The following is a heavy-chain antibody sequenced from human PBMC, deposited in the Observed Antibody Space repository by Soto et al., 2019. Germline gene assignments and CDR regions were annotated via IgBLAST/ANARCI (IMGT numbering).Heavy chain of an antibody. Sequence: GGSLRLSCAASGFTFSNAWMSWVRQAPGKGLEWVGRIKSKTDGGTTDYAAPVKGRFTISRDDSKNTLYLQMNSLKTEDTAVYYCTTGEEYDFWSGYRDYWGQGTLVTVSS. J-gene: IGHJ4*02. CDR2: IKSKTDGGTT. CDR1: GFTFSNAW. V-gene: IGHV3-15*01. CDR3: TTGEEYDFWSGYRDY. D-gene: IGHD3-3*01.